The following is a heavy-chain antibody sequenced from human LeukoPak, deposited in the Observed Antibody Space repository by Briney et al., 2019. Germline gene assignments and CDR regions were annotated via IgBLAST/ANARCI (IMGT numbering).Heavy chain of an antibody. J-gene: IGHJ4*02. CDR3: AKDMAAYYYASGNIDY. V-gene: IGHV3-43D*03. CDR2: ISWDGGST. D-gene: IGHD3-10*01. CDR1: GFTFDHYA. Sequence: GGSLRLSCAASGFTFDHYAMHWVRQAPGKGLEWVSLISWDGGSTYYADSVKGRFTISRDNSKNSLYLQMNSLRAEDTALYYCAKDMAAYYYASGNIDYWGQGTLVTVSS.